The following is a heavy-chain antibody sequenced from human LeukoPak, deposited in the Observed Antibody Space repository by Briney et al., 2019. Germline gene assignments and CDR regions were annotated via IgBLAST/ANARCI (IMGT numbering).Heavy chain of an antibody. D-gene: IGHD3-10*01. Sequence: PGGSLRLSCAASGFTFSSYGMSWVRQAPGKGLEWVSAISGSGGSTYYADSVKGRFTISRDNSKNTLYLQMNSLRAEDTAVYYCAKNYGSGSYSPCDYWGQGTLVTVSS. V-gene: IGHV3-23*01. CDR3: AKNYGSGSYSPCDY. CDR2: ISGSGGST. CDR1: GFTFSSYG. J-gene: IGHJ4*02.